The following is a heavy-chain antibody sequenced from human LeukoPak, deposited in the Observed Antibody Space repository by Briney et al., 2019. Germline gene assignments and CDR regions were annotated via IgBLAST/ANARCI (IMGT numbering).Heavy chain of an antibody. CDR3: ARDIRDETAGGSY. D-gene: IGHD6-13*01. J-gene: IGHJ4*02. CDR1: GFTFSSHW. Sequence: PGGSLRLSCAASGFTFSSHWMNWARQAPGKGLEWAAVISYDGSNTYYADSVKGRFTISRDNSKNTVYLQMNSLRAEDTAVYYCARDIRDETAGGSYWGQGTLVTVSS. CDR2: ISYDGSNT. V-gene: IGHV3-30-3*01.